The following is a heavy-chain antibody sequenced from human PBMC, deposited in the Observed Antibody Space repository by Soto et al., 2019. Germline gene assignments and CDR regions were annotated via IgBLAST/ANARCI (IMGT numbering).Heavy chain of an antibody. Sequence: GGSLRLSCAASGFTFDDYTMHWVRQAPGKGLEWVSLISWDGGSTYYADSVKGRFTISRDNSKNSLYLQMNSLRTEDTALYYCATGRRFWDYPTLGGYFDYWGQGTLVTVSS. V-gene: IGHV3-43*01. CDR3: ATGRRFWDYPTLGGYFDY. CDR1: GFTFDDYT. CDR2: ISWDGGST. J-gene: IGHJ4*02. D-gene: IGHD3-3*01.